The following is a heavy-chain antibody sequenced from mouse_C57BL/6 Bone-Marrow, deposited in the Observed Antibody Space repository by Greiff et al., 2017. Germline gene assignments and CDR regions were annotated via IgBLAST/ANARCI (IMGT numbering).Heavy chain of an antibody. CDR3: ARDYGNYFDY. V-gene: IGHV5-17*01. CDR2: ISSGSSTI. D-gene: IGHD1-1*01. J-gene: IGHJ2*01. CDR1: GFTFSDYG. Sequence: EVKLVESGGGLVKPGGSLKLSCAASGFTFSDYGMHWVRQAPEKGLEWVAYISSGSSTIYYADTVKGRFTISRDNAKNTLFLQMTSLRSEDTAMYDCARDYGNYFDYWGQGTTLTVSS.